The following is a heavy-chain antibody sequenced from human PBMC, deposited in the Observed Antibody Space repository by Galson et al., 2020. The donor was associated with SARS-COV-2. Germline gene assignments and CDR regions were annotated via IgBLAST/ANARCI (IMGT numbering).Heavy chain of an antibody. J-gene: IGHJ5*02. CDR2: IWYDGSNK. CDR1: GFTFSSYC. V-gene: IGHV3-33*01. CDR3: ARDSQTQNGFLEWVLDP. Sequence: TGGSLRLSCAASGFTFSSYCMHWVRQAPGKGLEWVAVIWYDGSNKYYADSVKGRFTISRDNSKNTLYLQMNSLRAEDTAVYYCARDSQTQNGFLEWVLDPWGQGTLVTVSS. D-gene: IGHD3-3*01.